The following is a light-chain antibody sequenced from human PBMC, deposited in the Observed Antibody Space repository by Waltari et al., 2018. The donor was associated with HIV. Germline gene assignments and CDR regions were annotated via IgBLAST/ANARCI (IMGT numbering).Light chain of an antibody. CDR1: SSDVGGYNY. Sequence: HSALTQPASVSGSPGQSITISCTGTSSDVGGYNYVPWYQQRPGKARKLMIYDVTKRPSGVSIRFSGCKSGNTASLTISWLQAEDEADYYCCSYAGSSIPVVFGGGTKLTVL. CDR2: DVT. V-gene: IGLV2-23*02. CDR3: CSYAGSSIPVV. J-gene: IGLJ3*02.